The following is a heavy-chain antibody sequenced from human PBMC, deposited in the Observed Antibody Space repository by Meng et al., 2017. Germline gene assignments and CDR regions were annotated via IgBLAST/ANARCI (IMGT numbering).Heavy chain of an antibody. Sequence: EVRLEGSGGGLVQPGGFLGLSGAASGFTFSDYWMNYFRQGPGEGLVWVATISVDGSETYYADAVKGRFTISRDNAKNTLYLQMNSLRPEDTAVYYCSRVQVGAPNDYWGQGTLVTVSS. D-gene: IGHD1-26*01. J-gene: IGHJ4*02. V-gene: IGHV3-74*01. CDR3: SRVQVGAPNDY. CDR2: ISVDGSET. CDR1: GFTFSDYW.